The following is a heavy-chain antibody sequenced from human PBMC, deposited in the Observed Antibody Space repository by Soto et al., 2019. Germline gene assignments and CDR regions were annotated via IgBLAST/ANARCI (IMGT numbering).Heavy chain of an antibody. Sequence: PGESLKISCQGSGYSFSTYWITWVRQMPGKGLEWVGRIDPSDSYTNYSPSFQGHVTISVDNSINTAYLQWSSLKVSDSAIYYCVRQDDTVSDLKDSWGQGTLVTVSS. V-gene: IGHV5-10-1*01. CDR2: IDPSDSYT. D-gene: IGHD5-18*01. CDR3: VRQDDTVSDLKDS. CDR1: GYSFSTYW. J-gene: IGHJ5*01.